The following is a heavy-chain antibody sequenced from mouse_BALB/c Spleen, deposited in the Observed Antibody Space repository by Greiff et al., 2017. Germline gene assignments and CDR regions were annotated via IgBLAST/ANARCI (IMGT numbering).Heavy chain of an antibody. CDR3: ARGYGNYPYYFDY. CDR2: ISDGGSYT. J-gene: IGHJ2*01. D-gene: IGHD2-10*02. CDR1: GFTFSDYY. Sequence: EVKLMESGGGLVKPGGSLKLSCAASGFTFSDYYMYWVRQTPEKRLEWVATISDGGSYTYYPDSVKGRFTISRDNAKNNLYLQMSSLKSEDTAMYYCARGYGNYPYYFDYWGQGTTLTVSS. V-gene: IGHV5-4*02.